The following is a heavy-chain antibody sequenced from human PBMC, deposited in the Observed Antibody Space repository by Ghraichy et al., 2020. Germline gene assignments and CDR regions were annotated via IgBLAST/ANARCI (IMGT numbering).Heavy chain of an antibody. CDR3: ARNPHYYDSSGSWTRDGFDI. Sequence: GGSLRLSCAASGFTFSTYSMNWVRQAPGKGLEWVSYISSSSTTMYYADSVKGRFTISRDNAKNSLYLQMTSLRAEDTAVYFCARNPHYYDSSGSWTRDGFDIWGQGTMVTVSS. D-gene: IGHD3-22*01. CDR2: ISSSSTTM. V-gene: IGHV3-48*04. J-gene: IGHJ3*02. CDR1: GFTFSTYS.